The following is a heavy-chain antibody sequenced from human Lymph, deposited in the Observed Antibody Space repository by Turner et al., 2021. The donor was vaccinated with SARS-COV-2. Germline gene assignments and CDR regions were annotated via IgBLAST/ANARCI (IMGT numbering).Heavy chain of an antibody. CDR2: ISGSGGST. CDR3: AKEGDTAMVNFDY. D-gene: IGHD5-18*01. J-gene: IGHJ4*02. CDR1: GFTCSSYA. V-gene: IGHV3-23*01. Sequence: EVQLFESGGGLVQPGGSLRLTCGASGFTCSSYAMSGVRQAPGKGREWVSAISGSGGSTYYADSVKGRFTISRDNSKNTLYLQMNSLRAEDTAVYYCAKEGDTAMVNFDYWGQGTLVTVSS.